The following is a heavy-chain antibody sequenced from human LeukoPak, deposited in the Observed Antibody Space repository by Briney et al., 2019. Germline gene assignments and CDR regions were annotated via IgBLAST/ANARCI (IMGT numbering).Heavy chain of an antibody. CDR1: GFPFSAYA. V-gene: IGHV3-69-1*02. Sequence: GGSLTLSCEASGFPFSAYAMTWVRQAPGKGLEWVSSIGSDNKPHYSESVKGRFAISRDNAKNSLYLQMYSLRVEDTAVYYCAHYDWDVWGQGTTVTVSS. CDR2: IGSDNKP. CDR3: AHYDWDV. J-gene: IGHJ6*02. D-gene: IGHD4-17*01.